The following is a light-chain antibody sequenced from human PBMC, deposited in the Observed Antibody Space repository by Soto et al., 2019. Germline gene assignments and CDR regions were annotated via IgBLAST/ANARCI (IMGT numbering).Light chain of an antibody. CDR2: LNSDGSH. Sequence: QAVLTQSPSASASLGSSVKLTCTLSSGHNSYAIAWHQQQPEKGPRYLMKLNSDGSHTKGDGIPDRFSGSSSGAERYLTISSLQSEDEADYYCQTWDTGIAVFGGGTQLTVL. CDR3: QTWDTGIAV. J-gene: IGLJ7*01. V-gene: IGLV4-69*01. CDR1: SGHNSYA.